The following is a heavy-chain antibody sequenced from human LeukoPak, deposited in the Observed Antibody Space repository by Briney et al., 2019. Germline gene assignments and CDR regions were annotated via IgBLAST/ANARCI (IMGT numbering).Heavy chain of an antibody. CDR2: ISGSRGST. V-gene: IGHV3-23*01. D-gene: IGHD1-26*01. J-gene: IGHJ4*02. Sequence: GRSLRLSCAASGFTFSSYAMSWVRQAPGKGLEWVSSISGSRGSTYYTDSVKGRFTISRDNSKNTLHLQMTSLRVEDTAVYYCAKDGKMTDYWGQGTLVTVSS. CDR3: AKDGKMTDY. CDR1: GFTFSSYA.